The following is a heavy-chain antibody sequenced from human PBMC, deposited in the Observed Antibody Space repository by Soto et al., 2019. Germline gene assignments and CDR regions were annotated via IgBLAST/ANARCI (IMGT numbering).Heavy chain of an antibody. Sequence: QITLKESGPTLVKPTQTLTLTCTFSGFTLSTSGVALGRIRQPPGKAVECLTLIYWDDDKRSSPSLKSRLTITKDTSKNQVVLTMTNMDPVDTATYYGARTYYYGQNGFDPWGKGTLVTVSS. D-gene: IGHD3-10*01. CDR3: ARTYYYGQNGFDP. CDR2: IYWDDDK. J-gene: IGHJ5*02. V-gene: IGHV2-5*02. CDR1: GFTLSTSGVA.